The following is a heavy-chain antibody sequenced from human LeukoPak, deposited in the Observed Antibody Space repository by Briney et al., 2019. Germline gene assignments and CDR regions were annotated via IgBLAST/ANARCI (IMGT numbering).Heavy chain of an antibody. V-gene: IGHV4-59*01. CDR3: ARGSGRYPYHFDY. D-gene: IGHD1-26*01. CDR2: LYYSGST. J-gene: IGHJ4*02. Sequence: SETLSLTCTVSGSSISSYYWSWIRQPPGMGLEWIGYLYYSGSTNYNPSLKSRVTMSVDTSKNQFSLKLNSMTAADTAVYYCARGSGRYPYHFDYWGQGTLVTVSS. CDR1: GSSISSYY.